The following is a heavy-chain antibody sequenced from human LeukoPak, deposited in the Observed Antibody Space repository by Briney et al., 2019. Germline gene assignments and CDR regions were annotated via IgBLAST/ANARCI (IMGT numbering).Heavy chain of an antibody. CDR3: ARVAAEDYDFWSGYYFDY. D-gene: IGHD3-3*01. CDR2: IYYSGST. CDR1: GGSISSGGYY. J-gene: IGHJ4*02. Sequence: KPSETLSLTCTVSGGSISSGGYYWSWIRQHPGKGLEWIGYIYYSGSTYYNPSLKSRVTISVDTSKNQFSLKLSSVTAADTAVYYCARVAAEDYDFWSGYYFDYWGQGTLATVSS. V-gene: IGHV4-31*03.